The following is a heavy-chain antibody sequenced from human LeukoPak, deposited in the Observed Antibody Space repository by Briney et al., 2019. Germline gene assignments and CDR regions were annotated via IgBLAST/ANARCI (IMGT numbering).Heavy chain of an antibody. CDR1: GGFISSSSYY. Sequence: PSETLSLTCSVSGGFISSSSYYWSWIRQPAGKGLEWLGRIYTSGSTNYNPSLKSRVTISVDTSKNQFSLKLSSVTAADTAVYYCARAKEPYDFWSPQYYFDYWGQGTLVTVSS. J-gene: IGHJ4*02. CDR2: IYTSGST. D-gene: IGHD3-3*01. CDR3: ARAKEPYDFWSPQYYFDY. V-gene: IGHV4-61*02.